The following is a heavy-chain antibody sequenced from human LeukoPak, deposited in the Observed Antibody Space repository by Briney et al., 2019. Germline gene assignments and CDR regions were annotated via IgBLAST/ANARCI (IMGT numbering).Heavy chain of an antibody. J-gene: IGHJ4*02. CDR1: GGSISSGLYY. Sequence: NPSQTLSLTCTVSGGSISSGLYYWSWIRQPAGKGLEWIGRIYTSGSTNYNPSLKSRVSISVDTSKNQFSLKLSSVTAADTAVYYCARGPTAGTFSFDYWGQGTLVTVSS. CDR2: IYTSGST. D-gene: IGHD6-13*01. V-gene: IGHV4-61*02. CDR3: ARGPTAGTFSFDY.